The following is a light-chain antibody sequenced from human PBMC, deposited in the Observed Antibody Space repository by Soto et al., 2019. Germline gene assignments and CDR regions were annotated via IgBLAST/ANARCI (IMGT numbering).Light chain of an antibody. Sequence: EIVMTQSPATLSVSPGDRATLSCRASQNVNRNLAWYQQRPGQAPRLLISGAYTSATGVPARFSGSGAGTDFTLTISGLQSEDFAVYYCQQYNNWPPYTFGQGTKLEVK. CDR1: QNVNRN. J-gene: IGKJ2*01. CDR3: QQYNNWPPYT. V-gene: IGKV3-15*01. CDR2: GAY.